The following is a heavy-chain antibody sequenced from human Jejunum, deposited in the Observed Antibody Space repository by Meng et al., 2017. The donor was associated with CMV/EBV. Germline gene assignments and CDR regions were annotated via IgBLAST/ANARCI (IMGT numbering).Heavy chain of an antibody. J-gene: IGHJ4*02. V-gene: IGHV3-30*04. CDR2: ISYDGAKN. Sequence: LSCAASGFPFRTSPMHWVRQAPGKGLEWVAVISYDGAKNNHADSVKGRFTISRDNSNNALYLQMDSLRAEDTAVYYCARRTMAVMDYWGQGTLVTVSS. CDR1: GFPFRTSP. D-gene: IGHD4/OR15-4a*01. CDR3: ARRTMAVMDY.